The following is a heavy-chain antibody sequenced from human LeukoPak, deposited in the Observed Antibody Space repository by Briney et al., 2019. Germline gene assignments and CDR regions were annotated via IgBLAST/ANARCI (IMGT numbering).Heavy chain of an antibody. CDR3: ARVSSWSHY. D-gene: IGHD6-13*01. Sequence: SETLSLTCSVSGASITTESYYWTWVRQTAEKGLEWIGRISSRGNTDYESSLKSRVTISVDTSKNQFSLKLSSVTAADTAVYYCARVSSWSHYWGQGTLVTVSS. CDR1: GASITTESYY. CDR2: ISSRGNT. V-gene: IGHV4-61*02. J-gene: IGHJ4*02.